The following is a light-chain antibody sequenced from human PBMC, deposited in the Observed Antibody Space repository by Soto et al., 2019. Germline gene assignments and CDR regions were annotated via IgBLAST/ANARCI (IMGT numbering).Light chain of an antibody. CDR1: QSVSSY. V-gene: IGKV3-11*01. CDR3: QQRSNWPPLT. CDR2: DAS. J-gene: IGKJ4*01. Sequence: ETVLTQSPATLSLSPGERATLSCRASQSVSSYLAWYQQKPGQAPRLLIYDASNRATGILARFSGSGSGTDFTLTISSLEPEDFAVYYCQQRSNWPPLTFGGGTKVEIK.